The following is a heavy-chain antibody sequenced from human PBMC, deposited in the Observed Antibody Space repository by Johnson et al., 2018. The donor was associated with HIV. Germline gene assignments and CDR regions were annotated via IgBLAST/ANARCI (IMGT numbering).Heavy chain of an antibody. D-gene: IGHD2-2*01. V-gene: IGHV3-53*01. Sequence: VQLVESGGGLIQLGGSLRLSCAASGFSVSSKYMSWVRQAPGKGLEWVSVIYSGGSTYYADSVKGRFTISRDNSKNTLYLQMNSLRAEDTAVYYCTTAIVVVPAAIFIGGGDRSPDAFDIWDQGTMVTVSS. CDR2: IYSGGST. CDR1: GFSVSSKY. CDR3: TTAIVVVPAAIFIGGGDRSPDAFDI. J-gene: IGHJ3*02.